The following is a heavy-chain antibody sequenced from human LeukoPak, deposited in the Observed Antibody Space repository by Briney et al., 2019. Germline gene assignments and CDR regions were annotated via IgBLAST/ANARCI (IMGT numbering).Heavy chain of an antibody. CDR2: ISSSGGIT. J-gene: IGHJ4*02. D-gene: IGHD2-2*01. V-gene: IGHV3-23*01. Sequence: GGSLRLSCAASGFTFSNYAMSWVRQAPGKGLEWVSAISSSGGITYYADSVKGRFTISRDNSKNTLYLQMNSLRAEDTAVYYCAKGDDIVVVPAAQLDYWGQGTLVTVSS. CDR1: GFTFSNYA. CDR3: AKGDDIVVVPAAQLDY.